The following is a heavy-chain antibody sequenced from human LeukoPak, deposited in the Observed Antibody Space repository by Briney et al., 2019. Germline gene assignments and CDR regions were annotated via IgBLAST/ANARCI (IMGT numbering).Heavy chain of an antibody. Sequence: VGSPRLSCAASGFIFRSSSMSWVRQAPGKGLEWVSSISTVGDITHYAESVQGRFTISGDNSRNTLYLQMSSLSVDDTAVYYCAKVKSSLKLVGAWGQGTLVTVSS. D-gene: IGHD5/OR15-5a*01. CDR1: GFIFRSSS. CDR3: AKVKSSLKLVGA. CDR2: ISTVGDIT. V-gene: IGHV3-23*01. J-gene: IGHJ5*02.